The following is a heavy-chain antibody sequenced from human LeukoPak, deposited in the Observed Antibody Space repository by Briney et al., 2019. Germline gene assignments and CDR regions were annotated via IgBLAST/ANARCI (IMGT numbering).Heavy chain of an antibody. CDR2: LRSNGDTA. V-gene: IGHV3-23*01. D-gene: IGHD1-1*01. CDR1: GFTFSSFA. Sequence: EGSLRLSCAASGFTFSSFAMTWVRQAPGTGLEWVSTLRSNGDTAYNADSVKGRFTISRDNSKNTVYLQMNILRVEDTAIYYCARGQELDDGVFDSWGHGTLVTVSA. CDR3: ARGQELDDGVFDS. J-gene: IGHJ4*01.